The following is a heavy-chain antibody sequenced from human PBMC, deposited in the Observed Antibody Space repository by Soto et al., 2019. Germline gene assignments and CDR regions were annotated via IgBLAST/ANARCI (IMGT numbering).Heavy chain of an antibody. Sequence: SETLSLTCAVSSGSISSSNWWSWVRQPPGKGLEWIGEIYHSGSTNYNPSLKSRVTISVDKSKNQFSLKLSSVTAADTAVYYCARAKSIAVAPGYYYYYMDVWGKGTTVTVSS. D-gene: IGHD6-19*01. V-gene: IGHV4-4*02. CDR3: ARAKSIAVAPGYYYYYMDV. CDR1: SGSISSSNW. J-gene: IGHJ6*03. CDR2: IYHSGST.